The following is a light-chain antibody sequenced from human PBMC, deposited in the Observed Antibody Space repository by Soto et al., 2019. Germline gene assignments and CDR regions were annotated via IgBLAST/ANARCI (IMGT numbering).Light chain of an antibody. CDR1: SSDVGGYNY. Sequence: QSALTQPASVSGSPGQSITISCTGTSSDVGGYNYVSWYQQHPGKAPKLMIYEVSNRPSGVSKGFSGSKSGNTASLTSSGLQGEDEADYYCSSYTSSSTVVFGGGTKVTVL. J-gene: IGLJ2*01. V-gene: IGLV2-14*01. CDR2: EVS. CDR3: SSYTSSSTVV.